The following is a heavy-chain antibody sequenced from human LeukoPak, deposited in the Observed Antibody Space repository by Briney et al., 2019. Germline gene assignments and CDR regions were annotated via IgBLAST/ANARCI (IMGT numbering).Heavy chain of an antibody. V-gene: IGHV3-64*01. Sequence: GGSLRLSCAASGFTFSSYAMHWVRQAPGKGLEYVSAISSNGGSTYYANSVKGRFTISRDNSKNTLYLQMGSLRAEDMAVYCCARDLCSSTSCSYFDYWGQGTLVTVSS. D-gene: IGHD2-2*01. J-gene: IGHJ4*02. CDR2: ISSNGGST. CDR1: GFTFSSYA. CDR3: ARDLCSSTSCSYFDY.